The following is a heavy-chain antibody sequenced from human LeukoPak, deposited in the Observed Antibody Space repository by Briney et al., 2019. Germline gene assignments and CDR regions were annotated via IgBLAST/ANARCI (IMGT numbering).Heavy chain of an antibody. J-gene: IGHJ4*02. Sequence: PGGSLRLSCAASGFSFSSYSMNWVRQAPGKGLEWVSCINSNRRTIYYADSVKGRFTISRDNAKNSLYLQMNSLRDEDSAVYYCASDQGIFDYWGQGTLVTVSS. CDR3: ASDQGIFDY. V-gene: IGHV3-48*02. CDR1: GFSFSSYS. CDR2: INSNRRTI.